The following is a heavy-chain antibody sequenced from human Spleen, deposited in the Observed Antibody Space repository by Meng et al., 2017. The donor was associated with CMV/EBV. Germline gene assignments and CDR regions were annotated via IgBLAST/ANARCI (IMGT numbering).Heavy chain of an antibody. CDR2: IWYDGSNK. CDR3: ARDQGYSGYDSFGLDY. D-gene: IGHD5-12*01. J-gene: IGHJ4*02. CDR1: GFTFSSYG. V-gene: IGHV3-33*01. Sequence: GGSLRLSCAASGFTFSSYGMHWVRQAPGKGLEWVAVIWYDGSNKYYADSVKGRFTISRDNSKNTLYLQMNSLRAEDTAVYYCARDQGYSGYDSFGLDYWGQGTLVTVSS.